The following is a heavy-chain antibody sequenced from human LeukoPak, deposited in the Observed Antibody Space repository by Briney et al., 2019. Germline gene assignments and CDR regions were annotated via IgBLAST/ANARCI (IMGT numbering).Heavy chain of an antibody. CDR3: AKDRSDYDYVWGGYRYTIFDY. J-gene: IGHJ4*02. Sequence: GGSLRLSCAASGFTFSSYAMSWVRQAPGKGLEWVSAISGSGGSTYYADSVKGRFTISRDNSKNTLYLQMNSLRAEDTAVYYCAKDRSDYDYVWGGYRYTIFDYWGQGTLVTVSS. CDR1: GFTFSSYA. D-gene: IGHD3-16*02. CDR2: ISGSGGST. V-gene: IGHV3-23*01.